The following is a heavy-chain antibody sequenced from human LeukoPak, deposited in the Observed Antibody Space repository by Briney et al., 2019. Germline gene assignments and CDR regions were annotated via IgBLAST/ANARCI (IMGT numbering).Heavy chain of an antibody. CDR2: VYYSVST. Sequence: SETLSLTCTVSGGSISSYYWTWIRQAPGKGLEWIGYVYYSVSTNYNPSLKSRVSISQDTSRNQVSLKLSSVTAADTAVYYCARQESGPYHYMDVWGKGTTVTVSS. V-gene: IGHV4-59*08. D-gene: IGHD3-3*01. J-gene: IGHJ6*03. CDR1: GGSISSYY. CDR3: ARQESGPYHYMDV.